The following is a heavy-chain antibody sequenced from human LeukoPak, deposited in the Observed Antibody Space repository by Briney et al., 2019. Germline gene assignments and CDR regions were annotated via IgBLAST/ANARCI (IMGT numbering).Heavy chain of an antibody. D-gene: IGHD1-26*01. CDR1: GFPFSGYA. Sequence: PGGSLRLSCAASGFPFSGYAMHWVRQAPGKGLEWVAIISYDGSIEHYADSVRGRFTVSRDNSKNTVHLQMNSLRAEDTAVYYCAKDPVGPTGYYYYYAMDVWGQGTTVTVSS. J-gene: IGHJ6*02. V-gene: IGHV3-30*18. CDR3: AKDPVGPTGYYYYYAMDV. CDR2: ISYDGSIE.